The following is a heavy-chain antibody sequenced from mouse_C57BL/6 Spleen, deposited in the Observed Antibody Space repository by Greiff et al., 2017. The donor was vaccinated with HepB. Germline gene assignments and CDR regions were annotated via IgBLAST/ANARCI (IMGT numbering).Heavy chain of an antibody. Sequence: EVQLQQSGPVLVKPGASVKMSCKASGYTFTDYYMNWVKQSHGKSLEWIGVINPYNGGTSYNQKFKGKATLTVDKSSSTAYMELNSLTSEDSAVYYCARSLLITTVVANFDYWGQGTTLTVSS. V-gene: IGHV1-19*01. CDR2: INPYNGGT. J-gene: IGHJ2*01. CDR3: ARSLLITTVVANFDY. CDR1: GYTFTDYY. D-gene: IGHD1-1*01.